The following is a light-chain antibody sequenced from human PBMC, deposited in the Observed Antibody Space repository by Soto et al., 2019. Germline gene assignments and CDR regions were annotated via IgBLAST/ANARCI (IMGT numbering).Light chain of an antibody. CDR1: QSVTNSE. Sequence: VLTQSPANLSLSPVARATLSCKVSQSVTNSELAWYQQKPGQAPRLLIYAASSRATGIPDRFSGGGSGTDFTLTISRLEPEDSAVYYCQNHGTTFGQGTKVDI. CDR3: QNHGTT. V-gene: IGKV3-20*01. J-gene: IGKJ1*01. CDR2: AAS.